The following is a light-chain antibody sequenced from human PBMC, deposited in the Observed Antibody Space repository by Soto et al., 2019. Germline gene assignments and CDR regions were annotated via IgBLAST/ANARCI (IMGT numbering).Light chain of an antibody. CDR3: SSYTTSNTRQIV. CDR1: SSDVGGYNY. V-gene: IGLV2-14*03. J-gene: IGLJ1*01. CDR2: DVS. Sequence: QSALTQPASVSGSPGQSINISCTGTSSDVGGYNYVSWYQHHPGKAPKLIIYDVSNRPSGVSNPFSGSKSGNTASLTISGLQPEDEADYYCSSYTTSNTRQIVFGIGTKLTVL.